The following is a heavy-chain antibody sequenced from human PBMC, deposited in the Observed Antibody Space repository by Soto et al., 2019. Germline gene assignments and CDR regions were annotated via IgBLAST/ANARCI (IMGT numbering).Heavy chain of an antibody. J-gene: IGHJ3*02. CDR2: MNAGNGNT. Sequence: GASVEVCGEDSGYTCTSYSMHWVRQAPGQRLECMGLMNAGNGNTKYSQMFEGRVTITRDTSPSTAYMELSSLRPEDTAVFYGATRPIYHVFDIWGQGTLVSV. CDR1: GYTCTSYS. V-gene: IGHV1-3*01. CDR3: ATRPIYHVFDI.